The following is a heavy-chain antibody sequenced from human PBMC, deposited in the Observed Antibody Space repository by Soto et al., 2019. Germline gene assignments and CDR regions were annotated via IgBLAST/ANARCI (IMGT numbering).Heavy chain of an antibody. CDR3: AGPRSITGDAFDI. CDR2: IYSGGST. D-gene: IGHD1-20*01. J-gene: IGHJ3*02. V-gene: IGHV3-53*01. Sequence: GGSLRLSCAASGFTVSGNYMSWVRQAPGKGLEWVSVIYSGGSTYYADSVKGRFTISRDNSKNTLYLQMNSLRAEDTAVYYCAGPRSITGDAFDIWGQGTMVTVSS. CDR1: GFTVSGNY.